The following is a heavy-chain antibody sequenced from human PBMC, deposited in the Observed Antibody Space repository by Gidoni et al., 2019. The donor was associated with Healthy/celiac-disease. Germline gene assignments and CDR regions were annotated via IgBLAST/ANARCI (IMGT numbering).Heavy chain of an antibody. CDR1: VYTFTRYD. D-gene: IGHD6-19*01. J-gene: IGHJ4*02. CDR2: MNPNSGNT. Sequence: QVQLVQSGAEVKKPGASVKVSCKASVYTFTRYDINWVRQATGQGLEWMGWMNPNSGNTGYAQKFQGRVTMTRNTSISTAYMELSSLRAEDTAVYYCARGSAEQWLVAPPAYWGQGTLVTVSS. CDR3: ARGSAEQWLVAPPAY. V-gene: IGHV1-8*01.